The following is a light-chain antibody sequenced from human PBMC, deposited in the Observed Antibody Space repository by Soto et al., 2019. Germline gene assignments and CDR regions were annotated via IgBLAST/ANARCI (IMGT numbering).Light chain of an antibody. CDR1: QDIDNS. CDR2: ALS. Sequence: IQLTQSPSSLSASVVETVTITFRASQDIDNSLNWYQHQPGKAPKLLIYALSFLETGVPSRFSGRGSGTVFSLTINSLQADDFATYYCQQHDGRPTMTFGQGTRLEIK. CDR3: QQHDGRPTMT. V-gene: IGKV1-33*01. J-gene: IGKJ5*01.